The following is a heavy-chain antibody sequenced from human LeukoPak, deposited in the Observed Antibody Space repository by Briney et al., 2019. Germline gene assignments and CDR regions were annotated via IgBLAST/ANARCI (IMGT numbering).Heavy chain of an antibody. D-gene: IGHD6-6*01. CDR3: ARDPLTYSSSPGSFIAD. Sequence: PGGSLRLSWAASGFTFSSYSMNWVRQAPGKGLEWVSSISSSSSYIYYADSVKGRFTISRDNAKNSLYLQMNSLRAEDTAVYYCARDPLTYSSSPGSFIADWGQGTLVTVSS. V-gene: IGHV3-21*01. CDR2: ISSSSSYI. J-gene: IGHJ4*02. CDR1: GFTFSSYS.